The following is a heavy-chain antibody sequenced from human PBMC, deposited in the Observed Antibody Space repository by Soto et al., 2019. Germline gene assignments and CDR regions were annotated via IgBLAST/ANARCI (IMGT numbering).Heavy chain of an antibody. Sequence: ASVKVSCKAYGYTFTDYFIHWVRQAPGQGLEWMGLVKSSGGGTVYAQDFQGRITMTRDTSTSTAYMEVSSLRPGDTAVYYCARVGSNPASNPYYYYYVLDFWGQGTTVIVSS. D-gene: IGHD4-4*01. V-gene: IGHV1-46*01. CDR2: VKSSGGGT. J-gene: IGHJ6*02. CDR3: ARVGSNPASNPYYYYYVLDF. CDR1: GYTFTDYF.